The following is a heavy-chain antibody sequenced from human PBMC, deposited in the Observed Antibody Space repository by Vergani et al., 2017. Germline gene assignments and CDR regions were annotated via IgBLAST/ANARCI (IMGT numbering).Heavy chain of an antibody. Sequence: QVQLVQSGAEVKKPGSSVKVSCKASGGTFSSYAISWVRQAPGQGLEWMGRISPIFGTANYAQKFQGRVTITADKSTSTAYMELSSLRSEDTAVYYCASVSIAAAGYYYYMDVWGKGTTVTVSS. CDR2: ISPIFGTA. D-gene: IGHD6-13*01. CDR1: GGTFSSYA. J-gene: IGHJ6*03. V-gene: IGHV1-69*14. CDR3: ASVSIAAAGYYYYMDV.